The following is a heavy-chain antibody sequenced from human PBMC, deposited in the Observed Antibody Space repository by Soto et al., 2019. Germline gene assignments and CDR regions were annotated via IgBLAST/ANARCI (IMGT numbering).Heavy chain of an antibody. D-gene: IGHD1-7*01. Sequence: NPSETLSLTCTVSGGSISSYYWSWIRQPPGKGLEWIGYIYYSGSTNYNPSLKSRVTISVDTSKNQFSLKLSSVTAADTAVYYCARGVRILELRYNWFDPWGQGTLVTVSS. CDR1: GGSISSYY. CDR2: IYYSGST. V-gene: IGHV4-59*01. J-gene: IGHJ5*02. CDR3: ARGVRILELRYNWFDP.